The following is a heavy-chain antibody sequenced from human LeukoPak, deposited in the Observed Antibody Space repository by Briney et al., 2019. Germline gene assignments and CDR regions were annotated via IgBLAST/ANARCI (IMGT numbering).Heavy chain of an antibody. D-gene: IGHD1-26*01. CDR1: GGSISTYY. J-gene: IGHJ4*02. Sequence: SETLSLTCTVSGGSISTYYWSWIRQPPGKGLEWIGYIYYSGSSNYNPSLKSRVTISVDSSKNQFSMKLNSVTAADTAVYYCARWGEGGTTWSFDYWGQGTLVIVSS. V-gene: IGHV4-59*13. CDR3: ARWGEGGTTWSFDY. CDR2: IYYSGSS.